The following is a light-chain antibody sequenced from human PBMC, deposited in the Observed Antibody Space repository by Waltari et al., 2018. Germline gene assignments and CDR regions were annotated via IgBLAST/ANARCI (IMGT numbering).Light chain of an antibody. V-gene: IGKV3-11*01. J-gene: IGKJ5*01. CDR1: QSVSSY. CDR3: QQRSNPAT. CDR2: DAS. Sequence: EIVLTQSPATLSLSPGERATLSSRASQSVSSYLSWYQQKPGQAPRLLIYDASNRATGIPARFSGSGSGTDFTLIISSLEPEDFAVYYCQQRSNPATFGQGTRLEIK.